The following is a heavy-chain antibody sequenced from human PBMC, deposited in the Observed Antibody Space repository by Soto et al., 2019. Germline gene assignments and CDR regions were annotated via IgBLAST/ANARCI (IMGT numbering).Heavy chain of an antibody. D-gene: IGHD5-12*01. V-gene: IGHV4-39*01. Sequence: LQLQESGPRLVKPSETLSLICTVSGASISGSFRWGWIRQPPGQGLEWIGTLYSGNTYFNSSLQSRVAISVDTSKNQFSLKLNSMTATDTSVYYCASSSSGFEIHYWGQGTLVTVSS. CDR1: GASISGSFR. CDR3: ASSSSGFEIHY. J-gene: IGHJ4*02. CDR2: LYSGNT.